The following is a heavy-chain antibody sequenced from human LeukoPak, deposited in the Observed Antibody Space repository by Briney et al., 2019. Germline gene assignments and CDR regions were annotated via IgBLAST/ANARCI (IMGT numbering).Heavy chain of an antibody. J-gene: IGHJ4*02. Sequence: GASVKVSCKASGYTFTGYYMHWVRQAPGQGLEWMGWINPNSGGTNYAQKFQGRVTMTRDTSISTAYMELSRLRSDDTAVYYCARGAHSSGYYKDYWGREPWSPSPQ. V-gene: IGHV1-2*02. CDR3: ARGAHSSGYYKDY. CDR1: GYTFTGYY. CDR2: INPNSGGT. D-gene: IGHD3-22*01.